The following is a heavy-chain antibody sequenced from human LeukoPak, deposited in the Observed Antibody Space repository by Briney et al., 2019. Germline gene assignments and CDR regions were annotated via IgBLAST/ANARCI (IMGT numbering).Heavy chain of an antibody. Sequence: GGSLRLSCAVSGFSVSGYWMTWVRQAPGKGLEWVADIKQDGREKNYVDSVKGRFTISRDNAENSLFLQMNSLRVEDTAVYYCAREWQGGIAAAGTRIEGDYWGQGTLVAVSS. CDR3: AREWQGGIAAAGTRIEGDY. J-gene: IGHJ4*02. CDR1: GFSVSGYW. D-gene: IGHD6-13*01. CDR2: IKQDGREK. V-gene: IGHV3-7*01.